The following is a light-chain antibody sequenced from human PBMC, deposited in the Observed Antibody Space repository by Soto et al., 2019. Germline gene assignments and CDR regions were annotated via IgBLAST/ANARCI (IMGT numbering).Light chain of an antibody. V-gene: IGKV4-1*01. CDR3: QQYCSTPPT. CDR1: QSVLYSSNNKNY. CDR2: SAS. J-gene: IGKJ1*01. Sequence: DIVMTQSPDSLAVSLGERATINCKSSQSVLYSSNNKNYLAWYQQKPGQPPKLLIYSASTRESGVPDRFSGSGSGTDFTLTISSLEAEDVAVYYCQQYCSTPPTFGQGTKVEIK.